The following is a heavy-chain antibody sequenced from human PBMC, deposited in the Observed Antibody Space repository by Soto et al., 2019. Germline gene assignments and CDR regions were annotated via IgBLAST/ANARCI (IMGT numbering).Heavy chain of an antibody. CDR3: TTSANYYDTSRYRGYFDL. Sequence: EVPLVQSGGGLVKPGGSLRLSCAASGFTFINAWMSWVRQAPGKGLEWVGRIKSKTDGGTADYAAPVKGRFTISRDDSQFTLYLQVNSLRTEDTAVYYCTTSANYYDTSRYRGYFDLWGRGALVTVSS. CDR2: IKSKTDGGTA. J-gene: IGHJ2*01. V-gene: IGHV3-15*01. D-gene: IGHD3-22*01. CDR1: GFTFINAW.